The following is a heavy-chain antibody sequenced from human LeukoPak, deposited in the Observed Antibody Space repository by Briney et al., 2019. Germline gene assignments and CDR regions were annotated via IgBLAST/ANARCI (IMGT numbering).Heavy chain of an antibody. CDR2: ISGSGGST. J-gene: IGHJ4*02. CDR3: AKDSVLDHDILTGYPANFDY. Sequence: PGGSLRLSCAASGFTFSSYAMSWVRQAPGKGLEWVSAISGSGGSTYYADSVKGRFTISRDNSKNTLYLQMNSLRAEDTAVYYCAKDSVLDHDILTGYPANFDYWGQGTLVTVSS. V-gene: IGHV3-23*01. D-gene: IGHD3-9*01. CDR1: GFTFSSYA.